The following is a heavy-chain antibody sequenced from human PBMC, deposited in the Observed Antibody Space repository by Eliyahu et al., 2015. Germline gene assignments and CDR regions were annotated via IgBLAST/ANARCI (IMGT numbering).Heavy chain of an antibody. Sequence: QLQLQESGPGLXKPSETLSLTCTVSGGSISRSNYYWGWIRQPPGKGLEWIGSVYYSGNTYYNPSLMSRATISVDTSKNQFSLKVSSVTAADTAVYYCARLVRNINGKTYFDYWGQGTQVTVSS. J-gene: IGHJ4*02. CDR1: GGSISRSNYY. V-gene: IGHV4-39*01. D-gene: IGHD1-20*01. CDR2: VYYSGNT. CDR3: ARLVRNINGKTYFDY.